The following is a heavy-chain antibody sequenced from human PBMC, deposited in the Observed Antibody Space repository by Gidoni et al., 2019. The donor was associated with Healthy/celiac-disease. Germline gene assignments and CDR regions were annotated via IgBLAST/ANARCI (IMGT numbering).Heavy chain of an antibody. Sequence: QVQLVQSGAEVKKPGASVKVSCQASGYTFTSYYMHWVRQAPGQGLEWRGIINPSGGSTSYAQKFQGRVTMTRDTSTSTVYMELSSLRSEDTAVYYCARDLPVIAVAGIEYFQHWGQGTLVTVSS. J-gene: IGHJ1*01. CDR2: INPSGGST. CDR3: ARDLPVIAVAGIEYFQH. D-gene: IGHD6-19*01. V-gene: IGHV1-46*01. CDR1: GYTFTSYY.